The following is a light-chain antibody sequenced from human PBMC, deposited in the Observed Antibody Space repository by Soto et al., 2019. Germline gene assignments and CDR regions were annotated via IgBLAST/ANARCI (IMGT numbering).Light chain of an antibody. CDR3: SAYTTSIALYV. V-gene: IGLV2-11*01. J-gene: IGLJ1*01. CDR1: SSDVGGYNY. CDR2: DVS. Sequence: QSALTQPRSVSGSPGQSVTISCTGTSSDVGGYNYVSWYQQNPGKAPKLMIYDVSKRPSGVSDRFSGSKSANTASLIISGLQAEDEADYYCSAYTTSIALYVFGAGTKVTVL.